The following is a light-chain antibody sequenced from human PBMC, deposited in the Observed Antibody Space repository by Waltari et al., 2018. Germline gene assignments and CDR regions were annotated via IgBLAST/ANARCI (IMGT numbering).Light chain of an antibody. CDR3: QYADTSLIT. CDR1: QSVSSSY. CDR2: GAT. V-gene: IGKV3-20*01. J-gene: IGKJ5*01. Sequence: EIALTQSPGTLSLSPGERATLSCRASQSVSSSYFAWYHHKPGQAPRLLIYGATNWATGIPDRFSGSGSGTDFTLTINRLQPEDFAVYYCQYADTSLITFGQGTRLEIK.